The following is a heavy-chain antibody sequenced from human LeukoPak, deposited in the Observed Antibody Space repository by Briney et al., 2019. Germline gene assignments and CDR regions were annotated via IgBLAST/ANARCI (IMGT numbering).Heavy chain of an antibody. CDR1: GYSISSGYY. CDR2: IYHSGST. CDR3: ARHPPSGWAIGYYYYYMDV. V-gene: IGHV4-38-2*01. D-gene: IGHD6-19*01. Sequence: KPSETLSLTCAVSGYSISSGYYWGWIRQPPGKGLEWIGRIYHSGSTYYNPSLTSRVTISVDTSKTQFSLKLSSVTAADTAVYYCARHPPSGWAIGYYYYYMDVWGKGTTVTVSS. J-gene: IGHJ6*03.